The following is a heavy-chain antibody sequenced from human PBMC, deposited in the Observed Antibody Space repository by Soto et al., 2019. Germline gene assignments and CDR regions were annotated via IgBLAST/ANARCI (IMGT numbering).Heavy chain of an antibody. J-gene: IGHJ4*02. CDR3: ARYSGMAAVGYDN. V-gene: IGHV3-13*04. CDR1: GFTFSSYD. Sequence: EVLLVESGGALVQPGGSLRLSCPPSGFTFSSYDMHWVRQPTGQGLEWVSGIGSAGDTFYLGSVKGRFTISRENAKNSFYLQMISLRVEDTAVYYCARYSGMAAVGYDNWGEGTLVTVSS. D-gene: IGHD6-13*01. CDR2: IGSAGDT.